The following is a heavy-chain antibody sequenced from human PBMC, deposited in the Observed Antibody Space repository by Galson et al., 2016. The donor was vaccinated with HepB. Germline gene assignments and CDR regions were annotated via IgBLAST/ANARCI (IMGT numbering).Heavy chain of an antibody. J-gene: IGHJ4*02. CDR3: ARAPRD. CDR2: ISSSSTYI. CDR1: GFTFSTSG. V-gene: IGHV3-21*06. Sequence: SLRLSCAASGFTFSTSGMNWVRQAPGKGLEWVSSISSSSTYIYYTDSVRGRFTISRDNAKTSLYLQMSSLRAEDTAVYYCARAPRDWGQGILVTVSS.